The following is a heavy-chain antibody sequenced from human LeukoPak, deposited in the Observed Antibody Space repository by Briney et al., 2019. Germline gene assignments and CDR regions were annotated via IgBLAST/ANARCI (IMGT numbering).Heavy chain of an antibody. CDR2: IIPILGIA. CDR3: ARGFCSDTDICQKEMATSLPDY. CDR1: GGTFSSYA. V-gene: IGHV1-69*04. J-gene: IGHJ4*02. D-gene: IGHD5-24*01. Sequence: SVKVSCKASGGTFSSYAISWVRQAPGQGVEWMGRIIPILGIANYAQKFQGRVTITADKSTSTAYMELSSLRSEDTAVYYCARGFCSDTDICQKEMATSLPDYWGQGNRVTVSS.